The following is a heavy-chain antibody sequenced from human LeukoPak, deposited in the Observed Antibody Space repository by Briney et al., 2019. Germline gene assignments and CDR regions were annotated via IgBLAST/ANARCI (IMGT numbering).Heavy chain of an antibody. V-gene: IGHV3-74*01. CDR2: INHDGRDI. CDR1: GFTVSTYV. CDR3: VRDSNFKFDY. Sequence: HSGGSLRLSCAVSGFTVSTYVMHSVRRAPGEGLVWVSRINHDGRDISYADSVTRRSTISRDNAKSTLYLQMNSLRADDTAIYYCVRDSNFKFDYWGQGPLVTVFS. J-gene: IGHJ4*02. D-gene: IGHD5-24*01.